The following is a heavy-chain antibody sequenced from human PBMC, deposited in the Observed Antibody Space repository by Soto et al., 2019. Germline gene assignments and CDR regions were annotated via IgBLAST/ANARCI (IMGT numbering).Heavy chain of an antibody. V-gene: IGHV4-59*02. CDR3: ARSYYDSTGFAVDP. CDR1: GASVSTGY. D-gene: IGHD3-22*01. Sequence: SETLSLTCTVSGASVSTGYWSWIRQPPGKGLEWIGFMYFGGSFNYNPSLTSRATISVETSKNQFSMKMTSVTAADTAAYYCARSYYDSTGFAVDPWGQGTLVTVSS. J-gene: IGHJ5*02. CDR2: MYFGGSF.